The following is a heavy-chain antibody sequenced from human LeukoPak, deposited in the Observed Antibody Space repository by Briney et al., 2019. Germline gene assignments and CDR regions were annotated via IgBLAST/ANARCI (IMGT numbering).Heavy chain of an antibody. CDR1: GFTFSSYG. CDR2: IRYDGSNK. CDR3: AKAETGGYYYDSSGYYHAFDI. D-gene: IGHD3-22*01. J-gene: IGHJ3*02. Sequence: GGSLRLSCAASGFTFSSYGMHWVRQAPGKGLEWVAFIRYDGSNKYYADSVKGRFTISRDNSKNTLYLQMNSLRAEDTAVYYCAKAETGGYYYDSSGYYHAFDIWGQGTMVTVSS. V-gene: IGHV3-30*02.